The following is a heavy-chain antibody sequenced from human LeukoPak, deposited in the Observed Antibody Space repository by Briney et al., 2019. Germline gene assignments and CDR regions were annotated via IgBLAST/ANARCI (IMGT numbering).Heavy chain of an antibody. Sequence: SETLSLTCTVSGYSISSGYYWGWIRQPPGKGLEYIGIISYSGRTYYSPSLKSRVTISVDTSKNQFSLKVNSVTAADTALYYCARDSDPYCGGDCRPFDYWGQGTLVTVSS. D-gene: IGHD2-21*02. CDR3: ARDSDPYCGGDCRPFDY. V-gene: IGHV4-38-2*02. CDR1: GYSISSGYY. CDR2: ISYSGRT. J-gene: IGHJ4*02.